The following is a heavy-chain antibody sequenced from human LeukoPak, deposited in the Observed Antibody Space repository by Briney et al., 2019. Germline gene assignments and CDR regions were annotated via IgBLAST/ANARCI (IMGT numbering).Heavy chain of an antibody. CDR3: ARDRVTTNPYYMDV. J-gene: IGHJ6*03. V-gene: IGHV4-31*03. CDR2: IYHSGST. Sequence: KASETLSLTCTVSGGSISSGGYYWSWIRQHPGKGLEWIGYIYHSGSTYYNPSLKSRVTISVDRSKNQFSLKLSSVTAADTAVYYCARDRVTTNPYYMDVWGKGTTVTVSS. CDR1: GGSISSGGYY. D-gene: IGHD3-10*01.